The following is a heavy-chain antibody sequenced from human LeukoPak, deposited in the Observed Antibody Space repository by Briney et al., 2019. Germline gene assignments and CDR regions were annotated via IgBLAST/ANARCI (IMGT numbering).Heavy chain of an antibody. CDR2: ISSSSSTI. CDR3: ARDRSSGYYYVSDY. Sequence: GGSLRLSCAASGFTFSSYSMNWVRQAPEKGLEWVSYISSSSSTIYYADSVKGRFTISRDNAKSSLYLQMNSLRAEDTAVYYCARDRSSGYYYVSDYWGQGTLVTVSS. V-gene: IGHV3-48*04. J-gene: IGHJ4*02. D-gene: IGHD3-22*01. CDR1: GFTFSSYS.